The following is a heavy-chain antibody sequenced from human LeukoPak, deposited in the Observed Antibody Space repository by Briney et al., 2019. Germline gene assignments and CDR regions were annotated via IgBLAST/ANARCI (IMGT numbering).Heavy chain of an antibody. J-gene: IGHJ5*02. Sequence: SETLSLTCAVYGGSFSGYYWSWIRQPPGKGLKWIGEINHSGSTNYNPSLKSRVTISVDTSKNQFSLKLSSVTAADTAVYYCARLELLWFGELSFDPWGQGTLVTVSS. D-gene: IGHD3-10*01. V-gene: IGHV4-34*01. CDR2: INHSGST. CDR3: ARLELLWFGELSFDP. CDR1: GGSFSGYY.